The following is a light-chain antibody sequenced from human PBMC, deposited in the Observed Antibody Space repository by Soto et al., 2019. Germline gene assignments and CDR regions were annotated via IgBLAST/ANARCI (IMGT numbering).Light chain of an antibody. CDR2: EVN. CDR1: SSDIGGYNS. CDR3: SSSAGIYHYLV. Sequence: LTQPPSASWSPGQSVTISCTVTSSDIGGYNSVSWYQQHPGKAPRLMIYEVNKRPSGVPDRFSGSKSGYTASLTVSGLQTEDEAFYYCSSSAGIYHYLVFGGGTKVTVL. V-gene: IGLV2-8*01. J-gene: IGLJ3*02.